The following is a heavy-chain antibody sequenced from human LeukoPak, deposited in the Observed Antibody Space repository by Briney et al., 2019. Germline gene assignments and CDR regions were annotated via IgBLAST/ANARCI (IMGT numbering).Heavy chain of an antibody. CDR2: MSEDGNEI. J-gene: IGHJ4*02. D-gene: IGHD2-2*01. Sequence: PGGSLRLSCTVSGFIFSDFSMSWVRQASGKGLEWVAKMSEDGNEIFYVDSVKGRFTISRDNTKKSLYLQLNSLRPEDSAVYYCARPRGCGSARCNNFDYWGQGTLVTVSS. V-gene: IGHV3-7*01. CDR1: GFIFSDFS. CDR3: ARPRGCGSARCNNFDY.